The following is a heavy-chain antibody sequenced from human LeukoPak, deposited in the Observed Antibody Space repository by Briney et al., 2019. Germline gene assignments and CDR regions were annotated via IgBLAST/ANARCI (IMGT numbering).Heavy chain of an antibody. CDR2: IYYTGST. CDR1: GDSISSYY. Sequence: KPSETLSRTCTVSGDSISSYYWSWIRQPPGKGLEWIGYIYYTGSTNYNPSLKSRVTISVDTSKNQFSLKLTSVTAADTAMYFCGRQRKRYDASDVWSPGTLVTVSS. J-gene: IGHJ3*01. V-gene: IGHV4-59*08. CDR3: GRQRKRYDASDV.